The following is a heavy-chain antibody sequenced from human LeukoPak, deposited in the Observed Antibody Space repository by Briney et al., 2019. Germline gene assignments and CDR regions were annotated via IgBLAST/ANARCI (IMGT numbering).Heavy chain of an antibody. CDR2: IKQDGTEK. Sequence: GGSLRLSCVASGFTFSSYWMSWVRQAPGKGLEWVASIKQDGTEKYYVDSVKGRFTISRDNAQDSLYLQMNSLRAEDTAVYYCARDRGYSNFDYWGQGTLLTVSS. V-gene: IGHV3-7*01. CDR1: GFTFSSYW. J-gene: IGHJ4*02. CDR3: ARDRGYSNFDY. D-gene: IGHD4-11*01.